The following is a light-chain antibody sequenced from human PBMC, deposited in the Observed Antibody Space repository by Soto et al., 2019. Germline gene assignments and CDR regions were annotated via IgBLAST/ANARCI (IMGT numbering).Light chain of an antibody. CDR3: GSYGCGNDFVV. V-gene: IGLV2-8*01. J-gene: IGLJ2*01. Sequence: QSVLTQPPSASGSPGQSVPVSCTGTRRDVGAYHYVSWYQQHPGKAPRLMIYEVTKPPSEVPDRFSGSKSGNTASLTVSGLQAEDEADYYCGSYGCGNDFVVFVGGTKLTVL. CDR2: EVT. CDR1: RRDVGAYHY.